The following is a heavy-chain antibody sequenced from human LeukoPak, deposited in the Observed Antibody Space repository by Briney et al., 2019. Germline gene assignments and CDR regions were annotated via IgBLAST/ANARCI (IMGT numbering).Heavy chain of an antibody. V-gene: IGHV3-30*01. J-gene: IGHJ6*03. CDR2: ISYDGSNK. Sequence: PGGSLRLSCAASGFTFSSYAMHWVRQAPGKGLEWVAVISYDGSNKYYADSVKGRFTISRDKSKNTLYLQMNSLRAEDTAVYYCARGPELRFLGGNYYYYMDVWGKGTTVTVSS. CDR3: ARGPELRFLGGNYYYYMDV. CDR1: GFTFSSYA. D-gene: IGHD3-3*01.